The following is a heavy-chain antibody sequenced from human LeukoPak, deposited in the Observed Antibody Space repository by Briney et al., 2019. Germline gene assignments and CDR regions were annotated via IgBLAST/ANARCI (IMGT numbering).Heavy chain of an antibody. D-gene: IGHD1-1*01. V-gene: IGHV1-69*01. CDR1: GGTFSIYA. CDR3: ARDEGTTGTKKPHFFDY. J-gene: IGHJ4*02. CDR2: IIPIFGTA. Sequence: SVKVSCKASGGTFSIYAISWVRQAPGQGLEWMGGIIPIFGTANYAQKFQGRVTITADESTSTAYMELSSLRSEDTAVYYCARDEGTTGTKKPHFFDYWGQGTLVTVSS.